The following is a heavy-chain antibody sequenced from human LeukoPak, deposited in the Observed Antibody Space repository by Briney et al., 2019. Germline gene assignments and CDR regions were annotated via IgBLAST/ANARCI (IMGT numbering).Heavy chain of an antibody. CDR2: IYYSGST. D-gene: IGHD1-26*01. CDR1: GGSISSSKYY. CDR3: AGHSGSIWSLDY. Sequence: PSETLSLTCTVSGGSISSSKYYWGWIRQPPGKGLEWIGSIYYSGSTYYNPSLKSRVTISVDTSKNQFSLKLSSVTAADTAVHYCAGHSGSIWSLDYWGQGTLVIVSS. J-gene: IGHJ4*02. V-gene: IGHV4-39*01.